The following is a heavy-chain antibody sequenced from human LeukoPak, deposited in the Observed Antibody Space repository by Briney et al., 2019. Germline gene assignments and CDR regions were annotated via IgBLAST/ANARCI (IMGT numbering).Heavy chain of an antibody. CDR1: GGSISSSSYY. CDR2: IYYSGST. D-gene: IGHD3-10*01. CDR3: ARLGLLYYFDY. Sequence: PSETLSLTCTVSGGSISSSSYYWGWIRQPPGKGLDWIGSIYYSGSTYYNPSLKSQVTISVDTSKNQFSLRLSSVTAADTAVYYCARLGLLYYFDYWGQGTLVTVSS. J-gene: IGHJ4*02. V-gene: IGHV4-39*01.